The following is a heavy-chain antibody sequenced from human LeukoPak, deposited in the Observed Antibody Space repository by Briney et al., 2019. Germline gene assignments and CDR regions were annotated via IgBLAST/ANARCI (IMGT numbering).Heavy chain of an antibody. V-gene: IGHV3-7*03. J-gene: IGHJ4*02. CDR3: ARVYYDILTGYPSSFDY. D-gene: IGHD3-9*01. Sequence: GGSLRLSCAASGFTFSSYWMSWVRQAPGKGLEWVANIKQDGSEKYYVDSVKGRFTISRDNAKNSLYLQMNSLRAEDTAVYYCARVYYDILTGYPSSFDYWGQGTLVTVSS. CDR2: IKQDGSEK. CDR1: GFTFSSYW.